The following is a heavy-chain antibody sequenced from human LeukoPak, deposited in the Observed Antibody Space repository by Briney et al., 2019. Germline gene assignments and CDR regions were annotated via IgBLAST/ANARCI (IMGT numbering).Heavy chain of an antibody. V-gene: IGHV3-30-3*01. CDR1: GFTFSSYA. CDR3: ARDFRVVELPIRGSYMDV. Sequence: GGSLRLSCAASGFTFSSYAMHWVRQAPGKGLEWVAVISYDGSNKYYADSVKGRFTISRDNSKNTLYLQMNSLRAEDTAVYYCARDFRVVELPIRGSYMDVWGKGTTVTVSS. J-gene: IGHJ6*04. D-gene: IGHD2/OR15-2a*01. CDR2: ISYDGSNK.